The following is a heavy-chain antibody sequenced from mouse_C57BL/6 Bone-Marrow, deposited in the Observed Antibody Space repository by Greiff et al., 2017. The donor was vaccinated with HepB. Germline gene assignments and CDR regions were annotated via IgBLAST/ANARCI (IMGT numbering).Heavy chain of an antibody. Sequence: QVQLQQPGAELVKPGASVKMSCKASGYTFTSYWKTWVKQRPGQGLEWDGDIYPGSGSTNYNEKFKRKATLTVDTSSSTAYMQLSSLTSEDSAVYYCARKRDIRGYFDVWGTGTTVTVSS. J-gene: IGHJ1*03. V-gene: IGHV1-55*01. CDR1: GYTFTSYW. CDR3: ARKRDIRGYFDV. CDR2: IYPGSGST.